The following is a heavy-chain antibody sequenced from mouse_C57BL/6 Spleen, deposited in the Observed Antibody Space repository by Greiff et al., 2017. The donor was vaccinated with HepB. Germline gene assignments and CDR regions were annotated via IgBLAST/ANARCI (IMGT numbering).Heavy chain of an antibody. CDR3: ARKGGYGNYPYYYAMDY. V-gene: IGHV1-80*01. Sequence: QVQLKESGAELVKPGASVKISCKASGYAFSSYWMNWVKQRPGKGLEWIGQIYPGDGDTNYNGKFKGKATLTADKSSSTAYMQLSSLTSEDSAVYFCARKGGYGNYPYYYAMDYWGQGTSVTVSS. D-gene: IGHD2-1*01. CDR1: GYAFSSYW. CDR2: IYPGDGDT. J-gene: IGHJ4*01.